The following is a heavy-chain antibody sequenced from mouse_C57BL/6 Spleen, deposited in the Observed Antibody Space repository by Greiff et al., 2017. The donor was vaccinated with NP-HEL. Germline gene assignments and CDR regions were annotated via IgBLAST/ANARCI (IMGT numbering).Heavy chain of an antibody. J-gene: IGHJ4*01. CDR2: ISSGGDYI. CDR1: GFTFSSYA. D-gene: IGHD2-4*01. V-gene: IGHV5-9-1*02. CDR3: RMGYDYDEAMDY. Sequence: EVMLVESGEGLVKPGGSLKLSCAASGFTFSSYAMSWVRQTPEKRLEWVAYISSGGDYIYYADTVKGRFTISRDNARNTLYLQMSSLKSEDTAMYCCRMGYDYDEAMDYWGQGTSVTVSS.